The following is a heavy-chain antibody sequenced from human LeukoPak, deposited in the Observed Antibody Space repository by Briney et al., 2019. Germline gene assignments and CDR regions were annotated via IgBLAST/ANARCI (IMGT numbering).Heavy chain of an antibody. CDR1: GGTFTSYG. CDR3: ARDYRDVLLWFGELSK. CDR2: ISGYNGKT. Sequence: ASVKVSCKASGGTFTSYGISWVRQAPGQGLEWMGWISGYNGKTNYAQKLQGRVTMTTDTSTSTAYMELRSLRSDDTAVYYCARDYRDVLLWFGELSKWGQGTLVTVSS. J-gene: IGHJ4*02. V-gene: IGHV1-18*01. D-gene: IGHD3-10*01.